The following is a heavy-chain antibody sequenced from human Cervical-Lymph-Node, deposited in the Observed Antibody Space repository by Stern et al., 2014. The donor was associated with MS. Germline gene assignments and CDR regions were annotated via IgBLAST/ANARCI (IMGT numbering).Heavy chain of an antibody. D-gene: IGHD4-17*01. CDR2: IYYRGST. J-gene: IGHJ4*02. CDR1: GASISSYY. Sequence: QVQLQESGPGLVKPSETLSLTCTVSGASISSYYWSWIRQLPGKGLEWIGYIYYRGSTYNNPSLNSRVSMSIDTSKNQFSLSLSSVTAADTAVYDCARALNYGDYSFWGQGALVTVSS. V-gene: IGHV4-59*06. CDR3: ARALNYGDYSF.